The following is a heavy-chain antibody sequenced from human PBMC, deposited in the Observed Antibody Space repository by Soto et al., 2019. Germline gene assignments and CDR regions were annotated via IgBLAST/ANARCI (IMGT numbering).Heavy chain of an antibody. J-gene: IGHJ5*02. CDR1: GGSMISYY. V-gene: IGHV4-59*01. D-gene: IGHD3-10*01. CDR2: IYYAGST. Sequence: SETLSLTCTVSGGSMISYYWSWIRQPPGRGLEWIGFIYYAGSTKYNPSLNSRVTISVDTSKNQFSLKLSSVTAADTAVYYCARDPGSGSYYGWFDPWGQGTLVTVSS. CDR3: ARDPGSGSYYGWFDP.